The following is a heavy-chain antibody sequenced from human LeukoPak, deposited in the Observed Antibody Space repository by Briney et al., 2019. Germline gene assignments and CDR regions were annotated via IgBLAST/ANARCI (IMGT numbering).Heavy chain of an antibody. D-gene: IGHD3-10*01. CDR2: ISSNGGST. Sequence: GGSLRLSCAASGFTFSSYAMHWVRQAPGKGLEYVSAISSNGGSTYYANSVKGRFTISRDNSKNTLYLQMGSLRAEDMAVYYCARSRGYYYYYYMDVWGKGTTVTVSS. V-gene: IGHV3-64*01. J-gene: IGHJ6*03. CDR1: GFTFSSYA. CDR3: ARSRGYYYYYYMDV.